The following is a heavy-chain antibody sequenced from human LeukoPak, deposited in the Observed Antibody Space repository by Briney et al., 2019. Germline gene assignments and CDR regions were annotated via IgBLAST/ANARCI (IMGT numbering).Heavy chain of an antibody. CDR3: ARRPSSSTPINWFDP. V-gene: IGHV4-39*01. CDR2: IYHSGST. Sequence: SETLPLTCTVSGGSISSSTYYWGWIRQPPGKGLEWIGSIYHSGSTYYNPSLKSRVTISVDTPKNQFSLKLSSVTAADTAVYYCARRPSSSTPINWFDPWGQGTLVTVSS. D-gene: IGHD6-13*01. J-gene: IGHJ5*02. CDR1: GGSISSSTYY.